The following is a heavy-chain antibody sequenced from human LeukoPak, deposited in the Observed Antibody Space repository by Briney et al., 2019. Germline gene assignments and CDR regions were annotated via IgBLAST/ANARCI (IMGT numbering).Heavy chain of an antibody. CDR3: VKELLGSSSWSNYYYYYGMDV. V-gene: IGHV3-64D*08. CDR1: GFAFSSYA. D-gene: IGHD6-13*01. J-gene: IGHJ6*02. Sequence: ARESLRLSCSASGFAFSSYAMHWVHQAHGQGLEYVASINSNGGSTNYADSVKGRFTISRDNSTNTLRLQMNSLRDEDTAVYYCVKELLGSSSWSNYYYYYGMDVWGQGTTVSVSS. CDR2: INSNGGST.